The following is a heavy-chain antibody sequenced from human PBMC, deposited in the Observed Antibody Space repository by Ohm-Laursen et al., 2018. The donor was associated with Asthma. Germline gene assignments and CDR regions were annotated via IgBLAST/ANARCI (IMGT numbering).Heavy chain of an antibody. D-gene: IGHD6-13*01. CDR3: ARDTPLRKEGVAATRYSAVLDY. CDR2: IWYDGSNK. J-gene: IGHJ4*02. Sequence: SSLRLSCTASGFTFSSYGMHWVRQAPGKGLEWVAVIWYDGSNKYYADSVKGRFTISRDNSKNTLYLQMNSLRAEDTAVYYCARDTPLRKEGVAATRYSAVLDYWGQGTLVTVSS. CDR1: GFTFSSYG. V-gene: IGHV3-33*01.